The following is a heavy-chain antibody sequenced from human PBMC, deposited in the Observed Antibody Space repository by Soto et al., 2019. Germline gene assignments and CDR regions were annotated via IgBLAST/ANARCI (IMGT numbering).Heavy chain of an antibody. V-gene: IGHV5-10-1*01. J-gene: IGHJ6*02. D-gene: IGHD3-9*01. CDR2: IDPSDSYT. Sequence: PGESLKISCKGSGYSFTSYWISWVRQMPGKGLEWMGRIDPSDSYTNYSPSFQGHVTISADKSISTAYLQWSSLKASDTAMYYCARHSFYDILTAGIFGMDVWGQGTTVTVSS. CDR3: ARHSFYDILTAGIFGMDV. CDR1: GYSFTSYW.